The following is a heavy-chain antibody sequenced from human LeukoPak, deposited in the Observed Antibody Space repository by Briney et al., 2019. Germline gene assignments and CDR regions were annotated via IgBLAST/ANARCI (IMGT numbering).Heavy chain of an antibody. D-gene: IGHD6-19*01. Sequence: GESLTISCKGSGYTFSNYWIGWVRQMPGKGLESVGIIYPRDSDARYSPSFEGQVIISADKSISTAYLQWNSLKASDTGMYYCARLDYSSDSCGRDDDAFDVWGQGTMVTVSS. V-gene: IGHV5-51*01. CDR2: IYPRDSDA. CDR3: ARLDYSSDSCGRDDDAFDV. CDR1: GYTFSNYW. J-gene: IGHJ3*01.